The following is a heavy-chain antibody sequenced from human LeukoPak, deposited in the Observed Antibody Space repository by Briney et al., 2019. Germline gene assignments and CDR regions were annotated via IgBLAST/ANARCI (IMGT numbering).Heavy chain of an antibody. D-gene: IGHD3-22*01. CDR2: INHSGST. V-gene: IGHV4-34*01. J-gene: IGHJ3*02. CDR1: GGSFSGYY. Sequence: PSETLSLTCAVYGGSFSGYYWSWIRQPPGKGLEWIGEINHSGSTNYNPSLKSRVTISVDKSKNQSSLKLSSVTAADTAVYYCARGGLYYYDSSPFDIWGQGTMVTVSS. CDR3: ARGGLYYYDSSPFDI.